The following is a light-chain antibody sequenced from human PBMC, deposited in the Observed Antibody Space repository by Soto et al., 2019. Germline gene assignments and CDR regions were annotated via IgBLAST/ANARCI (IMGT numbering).Light chain of an antibody. CDR3: QAWDSSTAV. Sequence: SYELTQPPSVSVSPGQTASITCSGDKLGDKYACWYQQKPGQSPVRVIYQDSKRPSGISERFSGSSSGNTATLTISGTQAMDEADYYCQAWDSSTAVFGGGTKLTVL. J-gene: IGLJ2*01. CDR1: KLGDKY. CDR2: QDS. V-gene: IGLV3-1*01.